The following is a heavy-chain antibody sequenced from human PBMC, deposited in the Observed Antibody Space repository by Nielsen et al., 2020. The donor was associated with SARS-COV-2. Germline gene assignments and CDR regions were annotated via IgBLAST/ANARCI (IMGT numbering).Heavy chain of an antibody. V-gene: IGHV3-21*01. CDR3: ARELRHLEWPPDDAYGMDV. CDR1: GFSFSRYT. Sequence: GESLKISCAASGFSFSRYTMSWVRQAPGKGLEWVSSISSSSSSDTDYVDSVKGRLTISRDNAKNSLYLQMNSLRAEDTAVYFCARELRHLEWPPDDAYGMDVWGQGTTVTVSS. CDR2: ISSSSSSDT. J-gene: IGHJ6*02. D-gene: IGHD3-3*01.